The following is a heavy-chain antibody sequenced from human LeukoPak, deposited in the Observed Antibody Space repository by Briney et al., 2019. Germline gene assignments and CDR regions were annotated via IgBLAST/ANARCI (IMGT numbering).Heavy chain of an antibody. Sequence: SETLPLTCTVSGGSISSGGYYWSWIRQPPGKGLEWIGYIYHSGSTYYNPSLKSRVTISVDRSKNQFSLKLSSVTAADTAVYYCARSSMIGYYDSSGHRWGQGTLVTVSS. D-gene: IGHD3-22*01. V-gene: IGHV4-30-2*01. CDR2: IYHSGST. J-gene: IGHJ5*02. CDR3: ARSSMIGYYDSSGHR. CDR1: GGSISSGGYY.